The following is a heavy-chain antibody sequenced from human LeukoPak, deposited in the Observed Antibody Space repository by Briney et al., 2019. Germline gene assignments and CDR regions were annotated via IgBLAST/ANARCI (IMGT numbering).Heavy chain of an antibody. J-gene: IGHJ6*02. CDR3: ARDIAAAGTDYYYGMDV. V-gene: IGHV3-23*01. D-gene: IGHD6-13*01. CDR2: ISGSGGGT. Sequence: GGSLRLSCAASGFTFSTYAMSWVRQAAGKGLEWVSLISGSGGGTYYADSVKGRFTISRDNSKNTLYLQMNSLRAEDTAVYYCARDIAAAGTDYYYGMDVWGQGTTVTVSS. CDR1: GFTFSTYA.